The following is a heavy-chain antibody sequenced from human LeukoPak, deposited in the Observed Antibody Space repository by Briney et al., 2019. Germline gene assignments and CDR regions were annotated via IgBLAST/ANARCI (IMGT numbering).Heavy chain of an antibody. V-gene: IGHV4-59*08. D-gene: IGHD3-22*01. Sequence: SETLSLTCTVSGGSISRYFWTWIRQPPGKGLEWIGYIYYSGSTNYNPSLKSRVTISVDTSKNQFSLKLSSVTAADTAVYHCARSTQFASGYAPFNLWGRGTLVTVSS. CDR1: GGSISRYF. CDR3: ARSTQFASGYAPFNL. J-gene: IGHJ2*01. CDR2: IYYSGST.